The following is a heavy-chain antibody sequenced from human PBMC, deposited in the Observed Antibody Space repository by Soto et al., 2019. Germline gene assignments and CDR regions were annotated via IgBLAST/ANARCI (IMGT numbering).Heavy chain of an antibody. V-gene: IGHV1-3*01. CDR3: ARLVSYDYYDSSGSLDY. J-gene: IGHJ4*02. Sequence: ASVKVSCKASGYTFTSYAMHWVRQAPGQRLEWMGWVNAYNGNTNYAQKFQGRVTMTRDTSTSTAYMELRSLRSDDTAVYYCARLVSYDYYDSSGSLDYWGQGTLVTVSS. D-gene: IGHD3-22*01. CDR2: VNAYNGNT. CDR1: GYTFTSYA.